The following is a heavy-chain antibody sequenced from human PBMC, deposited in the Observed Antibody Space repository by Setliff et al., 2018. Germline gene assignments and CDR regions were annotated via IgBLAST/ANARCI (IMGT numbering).Heavy chain of an antibody. V-gene: IGHV4-39*01. J-gene: IGHJ3*02. CDR1: GGSISSGVYY. Sequence: SETLSLTCTVSGGSISSGVYYWAWIRQPPGKGLEWIGRIYYRGDTYYNASLKSRLTLSVDTSKNQVSLNLRSVTAADTAVYYCARLPGYCNGGNCYGYYTFDIWGQGTMVTVSS. CDR2: IYYRGDT. D-gene: IGHD2-15*01. CDR3: ARLPGYCNGGNCYGYYTFDI.